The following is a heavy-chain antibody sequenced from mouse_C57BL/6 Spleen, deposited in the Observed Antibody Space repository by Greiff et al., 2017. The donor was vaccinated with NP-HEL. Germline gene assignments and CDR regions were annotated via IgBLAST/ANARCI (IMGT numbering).Heavy chain of an antibody. V-gene: IGHV1-61*01. CDR3: ARWDYGSTYYAMED. Sequence: QVQLQQPGAELVRPGSSVKLSCKASGYTFTSYWMDWVKQRPGQGLEWIGNIYPSDSETHYNQKFKDKATLTVDKSSSTAYMQLSSLTSEDSAVYYCARWDYGSTYYAMEDWGKGTSVTVSS. D-gene: IGHD1-1*01. CDR1: GYTFTSYW. J-gene: IGHJ4*01. CDR2: IYPSDSET.